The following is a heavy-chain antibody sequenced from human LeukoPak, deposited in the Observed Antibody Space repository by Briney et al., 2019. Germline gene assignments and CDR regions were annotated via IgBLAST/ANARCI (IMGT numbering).Heavy chain of an antibody. CDR3: ARDRIAAAGTNWFDP. J-gene: IGHJ5*02. CDR2: IGGSGRDT. CDR1: GFTLSSYA. V-gene: IGHV3-23*01. Sequence: GGSLRLSCAVSGFTLSSYAMSWVRQAPGKGLEWVSVIGGSGRDTYYADSVKGRFNMSRDNSKSTLYLHMNSLRGEDTAVYYCARDRIAAAGTNWFDPWGQGTLVTVSS. D-gene: IGHD6-13*01.